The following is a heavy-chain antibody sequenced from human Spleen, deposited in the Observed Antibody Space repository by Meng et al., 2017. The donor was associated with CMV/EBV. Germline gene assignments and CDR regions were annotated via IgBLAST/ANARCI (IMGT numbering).Heavy chain of an antibody. CDR1: GGPISSYY. CDR3: ARGEARFGAKSSVIVVVVVGLDV. CDR2: IYYSGST. J-gene: IGHJ6*02. V-gene: IGHV4-59*12. D-gene: IGHD2-2*01. Sequence: SETLSLTCTVSGGPISSYYWSWIRQPRGKGLEWIGDIYYSGSTNYNPSLKSRVTISVDTSKNQFSLSLSSVTAADTAVYYCARGEARFGAKSSVIVVVVVGLDVWGQGTTVTVSS.